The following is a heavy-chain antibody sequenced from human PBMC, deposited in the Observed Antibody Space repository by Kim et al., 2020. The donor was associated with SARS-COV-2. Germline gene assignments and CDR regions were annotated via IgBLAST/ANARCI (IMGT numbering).Heavy chain of an antibody. J-gene: IGHJ4*02. V-gene: IGHV1-18*01. Sequence: ASVKVSCKASGYTFTSYGISWVRQAPGQGLEWMGWISAYNGNTNYAQKLQGRVTMTTDTSTSTAYMELRSLRSDDTAVYYCARGGLGQQLALNPFDYWGQGTLVTVSS. CDR1: GYTFTSYG. D-gene: IGHD6-13*01. CDR2: ISAYNGNT. CDR3: ARGGLGQQLALNPFDY.